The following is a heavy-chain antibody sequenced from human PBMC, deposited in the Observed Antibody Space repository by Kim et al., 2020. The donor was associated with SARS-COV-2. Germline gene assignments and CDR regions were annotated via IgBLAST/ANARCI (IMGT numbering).Heavy chain of an antibody. J-gene: IGHJ6*02. CDR2: IGTAGDT. D-gene: IGHD3-10*01. V-gene: IGHV3-13*01. CDR1: GFTFSSND. CDR3: ARGARSSSGSYYGGMDV. Sequence: GGSLRLSCVASGFTFSSNDMHWVRQATGKGLEWVSGIGTAGDTYYPGSVKGRFTISRENAKNSLYLQMNSLRAGDTAVYYCARGARSSSGSYYGGMDVWGQGTTVTVSS.